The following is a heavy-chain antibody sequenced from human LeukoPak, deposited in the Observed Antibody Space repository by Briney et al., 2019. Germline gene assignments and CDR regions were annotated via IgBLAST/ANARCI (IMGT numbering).Heavy chain of an antibody. CDR1: GGTFSSYA. D-gene: IGHD2-2*02. CDR3: AALDIVVVPAAIPGGWFDP. CDR2: IIPIFGTA. Sequence: ASVKVSCKASGGTFSSYAISWVRQAPGQGLEWMGGIIPIFGTANYAQKFQGRVTITADESTSTAYMELSSLRSEGTAVYYCAALDIVVVPAAIPGGWFDPWGQGTLVTVSS. V-gene: IGHV1-69*01. J-gene: IGHJ5*02.